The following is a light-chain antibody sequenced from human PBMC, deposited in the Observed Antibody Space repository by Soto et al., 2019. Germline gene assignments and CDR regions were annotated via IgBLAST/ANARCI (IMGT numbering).Light chain of an antibody. Sequence: HRTKSKTSVSVCVGNRVSTTSRASQSISSYLNWYQQKPGKAPKLLIYAASSLQSGVPSRFSGSGSGTDFTLTISSLQPEDFATYYCQQSYSPPPTFGLRSNVDV. J-gene: IGKJ3*01. V-gene: IGKV1-39*01. CDR1: QSISSY. CDR3: QQSYSPPPT. CDR2: AAS.